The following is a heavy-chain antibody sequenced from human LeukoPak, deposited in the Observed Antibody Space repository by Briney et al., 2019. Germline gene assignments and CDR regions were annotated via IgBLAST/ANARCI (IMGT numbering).Heavy chain of an antibody. CDR2: ISPKSDFI. J-gene: IGHJ5*02. Sequence: GGSLKLSCAGSGFSFNYYDMNWVRQAPGKGLGWVSSISPKSDFIYYSDSVRGRFTISRDNAENSLYLQMNSLRAEDTAVYYCARADCSSSTCYLRRSWFDPWGQGTLVTVSS. D-gene: IGHD2-2*01. V-gene: IGHV3-21*01. CDR1: GFSFNYYD. CDR3: ARADCSSSTCYLRRSWFDP.